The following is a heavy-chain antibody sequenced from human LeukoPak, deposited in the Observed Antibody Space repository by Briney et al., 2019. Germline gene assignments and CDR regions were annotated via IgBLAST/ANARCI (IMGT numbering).Heavy chain of an antibody. V-gene: IGHV3-30*03. CDR3: AREFEMLRYMDV. CDR2: ISYDGSNK. J-gene: IGHJ6*03. Sequence: GGSLRLSCAASGFTFSSYGMHWVRQAPGKGLEWVAVISYDGSNKYYADSVKGRFTISRDNSKNTLYLQMNSLRAEDTAVYYCAREFEMLRYMDVWGKGTTVTVSS. D-gene: IGHD5-24*01. CDR1: GFTFSSYG.